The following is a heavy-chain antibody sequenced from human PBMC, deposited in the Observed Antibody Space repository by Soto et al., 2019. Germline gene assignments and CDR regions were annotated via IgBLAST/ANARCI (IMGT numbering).Heavy chain of an antibody. Sequence: SETLSLTCTVSGDSISTFYWGWMRQSPGKELEWIGYVYYTGSTNYNPSLKSRVTISVDRSKNQFSLKLTSANAADTAVYYCARGRTVRNYTDDSSDYFYFFDYWGQGTQVTVSS. J-gene: IGHJ4*02. V-gene: IGHV4-59*01. D-gene: IGHD3-22*01. CDR2: VYYTGST. CDR1: GDSISTFY. CDR3: ARGRTVRNYTDDSSDYFYFFDY.